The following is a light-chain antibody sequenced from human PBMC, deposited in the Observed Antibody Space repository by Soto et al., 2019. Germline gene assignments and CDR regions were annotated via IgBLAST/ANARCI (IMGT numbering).Light chain of an antibody. CDR1: QSISTH. CDR3: QQSYITPAG. J-gene: IGKJ4*01. CDR2: AAS. V-gene: IGKV1-39*01. Sequence: DIQMTQSPSYLSASVGDRVTITCRASQSISTHLNRYQQKPGKAPNLLIYAASSLQSGVPSRVSGSGSGTDFTLTISSLQTEDFATYFCQQSYITPAGFGGGTKVEIK.